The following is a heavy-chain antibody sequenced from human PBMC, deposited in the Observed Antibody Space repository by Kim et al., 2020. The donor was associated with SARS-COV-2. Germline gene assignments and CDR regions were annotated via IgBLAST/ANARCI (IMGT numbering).Heavy chain of an antibody. D-gene: IGHD3-10*01. J-gene: IGHJ5*01. Sequence: GGSLRLSCAASGFPFSGYAMSWVRQAPGKGLEWVSIIGPHGADTHYADSVKGRFTISRDNSMNILYLQMSSLRAEDTAIYYCAKEVGGTSIITFGSWGQGALVTASS. CDR3: AKEVGGTSIITFGS. CDR2: IGPHGADT. CDR1: GFPFSGYA. V-gene: IGHV3-23*01.